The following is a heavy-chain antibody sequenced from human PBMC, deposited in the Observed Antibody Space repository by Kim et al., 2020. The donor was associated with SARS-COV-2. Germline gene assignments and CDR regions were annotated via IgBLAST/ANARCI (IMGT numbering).Heavy chain of an antibody. CDR3: AKHGYYDFWSGKWSPFYFDY. J-gene: IGHJ4*02. D-gene: IGHD3-3*01. Sequence: GGSLRLSCAASGFTFSSYSMNWVRQAPGKGLEWVSYISSSSSTIYYADSVKGRFTISIDNAKNSLYLQMNSLRDEDTAVYYCAKHGYYDFWSGKWSPFYFDYWGQGTLVTVSS. CDR1: GFTFSSYS. V-gene: IGHV3-48*02. CDR2: ISSSSSTI.